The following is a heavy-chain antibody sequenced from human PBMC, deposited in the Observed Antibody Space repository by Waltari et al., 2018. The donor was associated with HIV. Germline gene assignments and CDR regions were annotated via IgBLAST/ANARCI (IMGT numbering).Heavy chain of an antibody. V-gene: IGHV5-51*01. CDR3: ARLSLGYGSGSNPPYNWFDP. CDR2: IYPGASDT. D-gene: IGHD3-10*01. Sequence: EVQLVQSGAEVKKPGESLKISCKGSGYSFTSYWIGWVRQMPGKGLEWMGIIYPGASDTGNSPSFQGQGTISADKSISTAYLQWSSLRASDTAMYYCARLSLGYGSGSNPPYNWFDPWGQGTLVTVSS. CDR1: GYSFTSYW. J-gene: IGHJ5*02.